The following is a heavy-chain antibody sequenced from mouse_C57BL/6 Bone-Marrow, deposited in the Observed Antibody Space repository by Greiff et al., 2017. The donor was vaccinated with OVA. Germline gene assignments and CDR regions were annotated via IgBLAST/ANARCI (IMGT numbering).Heavy chain of an antibody. CDR1: GFTFSSYG. CDR2: ISSGGSYT. D-gene: IGHD1-1*01. CDR3: ARSHYYGSGDY. Sequence: EVKLVESGGDLVKPGGSLKLSCAASGFTFSSYGMSWVRQTPDKRLEWVATISSGGSYTYYPDSVKGRFTISRDNAKNTLYLQMSSLKSEDTAMYYCARSHYYGSGDYWGQGTTLTVSS. J-gene: IGHJ2*01. V-gene: IGHV5-6*01.